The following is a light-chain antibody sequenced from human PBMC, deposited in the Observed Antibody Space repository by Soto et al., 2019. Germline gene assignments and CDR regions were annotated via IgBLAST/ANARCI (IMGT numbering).Light chain of an antibody. J-gene: IGLJ1*01. Sequence: QSVLTQPASVSGSPGQSITISCTGTSSDVGSYNLVSWYQQHPGKAPKLMIYEGSKRPSGVSNRFSGSKSGNTASLTISGLQAEDEADYYCCSYAGSSPPNYVFGTGTKLTVL. V-gene: IGLV2-23*01. CDR2: EGS. CDR3: CSYAGSSPPNYV. CDR1: SSDVGSYNL.